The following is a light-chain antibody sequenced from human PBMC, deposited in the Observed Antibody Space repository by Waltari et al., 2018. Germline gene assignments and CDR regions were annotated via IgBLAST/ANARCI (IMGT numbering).Light chain of an antibody. J-gene: IGKJ3*01. CDR3: QQYNNWPPLFT. Sequence: EIVMTQSQATLSVSPGDRATLSCRASQSVSSNLAWYQQKPGQAPRLLIYGASTRATGIPARFSGTGSGTEFTLTISSLQSEDFAVYYCQQYNNWPPLFTFGPGTKVDMK. CDR2: GAS. CDR1: QSVSSN. V-gene: IGKV3D-15*01.